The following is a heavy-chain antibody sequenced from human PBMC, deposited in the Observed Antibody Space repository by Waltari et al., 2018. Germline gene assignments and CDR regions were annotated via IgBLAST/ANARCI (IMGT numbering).Heavy chain of an antibody. CDR1: GFSISSYW. V-gene: IGHV3-74*01. CDR2: ITTEVTSS. J-gene: IGHJ3*02. D-gene: IGHD2-21*02. Sequence: EVQLVESGGGLVQSGGSLRLSCAASGFSISSYWMHWVRQAPGKGLAGVSTITTEVTSSNYADSVKGRFSSSRDSAKNTLYLQMNSLRAEDTALYYCVREGHDYYNEGDAFDIWGHGTMVTVSS. CDR3: VREGHDYYNEGDAFDI.